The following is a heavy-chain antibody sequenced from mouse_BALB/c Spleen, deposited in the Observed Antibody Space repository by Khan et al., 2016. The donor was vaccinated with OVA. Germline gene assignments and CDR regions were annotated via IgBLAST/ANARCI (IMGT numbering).Heavy chain of an antibody. V-gene: IGHV1S135*01. CDR3: TRLGTTGWFAY. J-gene: IGHJ3*01. D-gene: IGHD2-13*01. Sequence: EVQLQESGPELMKPGASVKISCKASGYSFTNYYIHWVKQSHGQSLEWIGYIDPFNGGTNYNQKFKGTATLTVDKSSSTAYMHLSSLTSEDSAVYYGTRLGTTGWFAYWGQGTLVTVSA. CDR2: IDPFNGGT. CDR1: GYSFTNYY.